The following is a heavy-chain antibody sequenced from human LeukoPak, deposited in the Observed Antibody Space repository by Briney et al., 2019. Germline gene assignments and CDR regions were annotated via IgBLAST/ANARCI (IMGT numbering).Heavy chain of an antibody. CDR1: GGSISSYY. Sequence: SETLSLTCTVSGGSISSYYWSWIRQPPGKGLEWIGYIYYSGSTNYNPSLKSRVTISVDTFNNQFSLKLSSVTAADMAVYYCARLSTVVVAATGWFDPWGQGSLVIVSS. CDR2: IYYSGST. CDR3: ARLSTVVVAATGWFDP. V-gene: IGHV4-59*12. J-gene: IGHJ5*02. D-gene: IGHD2-15*01.